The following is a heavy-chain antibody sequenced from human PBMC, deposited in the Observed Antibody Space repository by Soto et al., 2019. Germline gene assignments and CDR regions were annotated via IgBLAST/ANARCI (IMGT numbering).Heavy chain of an antibody. V-gene: IGHV4-31*03. Sequence: LSLTCSVSGGSITISGYYWGWIRQLPGKGLEWIGYIYYTDSAYYNPSLTSRVFISVDTSKNRFSLKMGSVTAADTAVYFCARSYLGSSSSGRGFDLWGQGTLVTVSS. D-gene: IGHD6-6*01. J-gene: IGHJ4*02. CDR1: GGSITISGYY. CDR2: IYYTDSA. CDR3: ARSYLGSSSSGRGFDL.